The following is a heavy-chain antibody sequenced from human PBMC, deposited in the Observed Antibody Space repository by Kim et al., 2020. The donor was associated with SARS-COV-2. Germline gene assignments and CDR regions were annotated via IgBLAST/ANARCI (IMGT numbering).Heavy chain of an antibody. Sequence: GGSLRLSCAASGFTFSDYYMSWIRQAPGKGLEWVSYISSSGSTIYYADSVKGRFTISRDNAKNSLYLQMNSLRAEDTAVYYCARDFSVGRVKYYDFWSGYPATFDYWGQGTLVTVSS. V-gene: IGHV3-11*01. CDR2: ISSSGSTI. J-gene: IGHJ4*02. CDR3: ARDFSVGRVKYYDFWSGYPATFDY. D-gene: IGHD3-3*01. CDR1: GFTFSDYY.